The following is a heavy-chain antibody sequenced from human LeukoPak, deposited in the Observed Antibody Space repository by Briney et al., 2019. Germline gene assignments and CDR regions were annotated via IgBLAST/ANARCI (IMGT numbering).Heavy chain of an antibody. CDR2: INHSGST. Sequence: PSEILSLTCAVYGGSFSGYYWSWIRQPPGKGLEWIGEINHSGSTNYNPSLKSRVTISVDTSKNQFSLKLSSVTAADTAVYYCARAAPLGYCSSTSCPPGLNFDYWGQGTLVTVSS. CDR3: ARAAPLGYCSSTSCPPGLNFDY. V-gene: IGHV4-34*01. J-gene: IGHJ4*02. CDR1: GGSFSGYY. D-gene: IGHD2-2*01.